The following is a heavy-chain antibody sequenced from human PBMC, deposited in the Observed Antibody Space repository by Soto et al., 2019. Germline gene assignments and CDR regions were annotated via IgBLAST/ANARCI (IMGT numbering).Heavy chain of an antibody. CDR1: GFTFISYA. D-gene: IGHD3-3*01. V-gene: IGHV3-23*01. CDR3: AKCHVLRFLEWLSYFDY. CDR2: ISGSGGST. Sequence: WGSLRLSCAASGFTFISYAIIWFRHSPGKWLEWVSAISGSGGSTYYADSVKGRFTISRDNSKNTLYLQMNSLRAEDTAVYYCAKCHVLRFLEWLSYFDYWGQGTLVTVSS. J-gene: IGHJ4*02.